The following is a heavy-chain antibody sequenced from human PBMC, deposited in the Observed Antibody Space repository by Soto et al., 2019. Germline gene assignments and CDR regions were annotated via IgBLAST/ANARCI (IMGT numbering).Heavy chain of an antibody. J-gene: IGHJ4*02. V-gene: IGHV3-20*04. CDR2: ISANGDNV. Sequence: PGGSLRLSCVASGFTVDDYAMHWVRQAPGKGLEWVSGISANGDNVDYADSVKGRFTVSRDNAKNSLYLQINSLRDEDTAVYYCAREVRDTAVADFDYWGQGTLVPVSS. CDR3: AREVRDTAVADFDY. D-gene: IGHD5-18*01. CDR1: GFTVDDYA.